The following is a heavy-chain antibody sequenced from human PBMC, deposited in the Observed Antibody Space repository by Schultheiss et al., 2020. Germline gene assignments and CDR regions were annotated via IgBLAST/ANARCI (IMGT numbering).Heavy chain of an antibody. D-gene: IGHD1-26*01. CDR3: ARDMGATGYYARDV. CDR1: GYTFTGYY. J-gene: IGHJ6*02. Sequence: ASVKVSCKASGYTFTGYYMHWVRQAPGQGLEWMGWINPNSGGTNYAQKFQGWVTMTRDTSISTAYMELSRLRSDDTAVYYCARDMGATGYYARDVWGQGTTGTVAS. V-gene: IGHV1-2*04. CDR2: INPNSGGT.